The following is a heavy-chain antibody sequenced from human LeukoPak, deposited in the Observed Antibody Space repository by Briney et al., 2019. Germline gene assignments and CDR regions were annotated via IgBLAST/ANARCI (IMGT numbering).Heavy chain of an antibody. CDR2: IYSGGSK. CDR1: GFTLSSNY. D-gene: IGHD3-3*01. CDR3: ARLRRGAYFDY. J-gene: IGHJ4*02. Sequence: GGSLRLSCAASGFTLSSNYMSWVRQAPGKGLEWVSVIYSGGSKYYADSVKGRFTISRHNSKNTLYLQMNSLRAEDTAVYYCARLRRGAYFDYWGQGTLVTVSS. V-gene: IGHV3-53*04.